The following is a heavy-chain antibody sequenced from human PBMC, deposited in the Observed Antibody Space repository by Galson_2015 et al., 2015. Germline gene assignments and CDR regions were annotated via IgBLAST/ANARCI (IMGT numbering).Heavy chain of an antibody. J-gene: IGHJ5*02. Sequence: SLRLSYAASGFTFSSYEMNWVRQAPGKGLEWVSYISTGGSTIYYADSVKGRFTISRDNAKNSLYLQMNSLRAEDTAVYYCARESGWSWFDPWGQGTLVTVSS. CDR1: GFTFSSYE. CDR3: ARESGWSWFDP. V-gene: IGHV3-48*03. CDR2: ISTGGSTI. D-gene: IGHD6-19*01.